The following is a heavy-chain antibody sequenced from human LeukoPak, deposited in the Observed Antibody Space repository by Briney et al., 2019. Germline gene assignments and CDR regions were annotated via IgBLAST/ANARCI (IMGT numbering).Heavy chain of an antibody. V-gene: IGHV1-18*04. CDR1: GYTFTSYY. Sequence: GASVKVSCKASGYTFTSYYMHWVRQAPGQGLEWMGWISAYNGNTNYAQKLQGRVTMTTDTSTSTAYMELRSLRSDDTAVYYCASYSGYDYNYYYYMDVWGKGTTVTVSS. D-gene: IGHD5-12*01. CDR3: ASYSGYDYNYYYYMDV. CDR2: ISAYNGNT. J-gene: IGHJ6*03.